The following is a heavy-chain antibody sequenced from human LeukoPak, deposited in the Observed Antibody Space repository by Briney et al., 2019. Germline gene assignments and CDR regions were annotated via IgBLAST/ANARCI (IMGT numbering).Heavy chain of an antibody. CDR3: ASPIRDHILTGGVYYYGMDV. J-gene: IGHJ6*02. CDR1: GFTVSSNY. Sequence: GGSLRLSCAASGFTVSSNYMSWVRQAPGKGLEWVSVMYSGGSTYYSDSVKGRFTISRDNSKNTLYLQMNSLRAEDSAVYYCASPIRDHILTGGVYYYGMDVWGQGTTVTVSS. V-gene: IGHV3-53*01. CDR2: MYSGGST. D-gene: IGHD3-9*01.